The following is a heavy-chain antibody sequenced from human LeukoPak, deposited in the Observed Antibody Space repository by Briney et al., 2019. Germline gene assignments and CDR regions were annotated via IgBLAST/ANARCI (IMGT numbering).Heavy chain of an antibody. J-gene: IGHJ4*02. CDR1: GYTFTSYG. CDR2: ISAYNGNT. D-gene: IGHD6-19*01. Sequence: ASVKVSCKASGYTFTSYGISWVRQAPGQGLEWMGWISAYNGNTNYAQKLQGRVTMTTDTSTSTAYMELRSLRSDDTAVYYCARDSDWGAVADNFDYWGQGTLVTVSS. CDR3: ARDSDWGAVADNFDY. V-gene: IGHV1-18*01.